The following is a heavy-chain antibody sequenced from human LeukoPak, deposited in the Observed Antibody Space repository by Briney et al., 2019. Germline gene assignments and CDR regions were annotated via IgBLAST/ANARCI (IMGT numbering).Heavy chain of an antibody. Sequence: GGSLRLSCAASGFTFSTYSMNWVRQAPGKGLEWVSSISSSSSYMYNADSVKGRFTISRDNAKNSLYLQMNSLRVEDTAVYYCAREPAYNSPPSWGQGTLVTVSS. CDR3: AREPAYNSPPS. D-gene: IGHD1-14*01. J-gene: IGHJ5*02. CDR1: GFTFSTYS. CDR2: ISSSSSYM. V-gene: IGHV3-21*06.